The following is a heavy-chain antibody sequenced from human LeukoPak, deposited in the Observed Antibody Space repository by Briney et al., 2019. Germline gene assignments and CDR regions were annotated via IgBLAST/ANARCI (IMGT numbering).Heavy chain of an antibody. CDR3: AXXXNXXGXKGD. CDR2: IIPMFDTA. V-gene: IGHV1-69*06. J-gene: IGHJ3*01. Sequence: XXGXTFNRXAISWVRQAPGQGLEWMGGIIPMFDTANYAQRFQGRLTITADKYTSTGYMEMSSLTSEDTAVYYCAXXXNXXGXKGDWGXGXMVTVSS. D-gene: IGHD3-16*01. CDR1: GXTFNRXA.